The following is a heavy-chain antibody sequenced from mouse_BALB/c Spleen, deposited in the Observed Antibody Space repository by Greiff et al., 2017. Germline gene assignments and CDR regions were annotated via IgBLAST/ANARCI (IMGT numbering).Heavy chain of an antibody. J-gene: IGHJ2*01. CDR3: ARGIRRYFDY. V-gene: IGHV1-14*01. Sequence: VQLKESGPELVKLGASVKMSCKASGYTFTSYVMHWVKQKPGQGLEWIGYINPYNDGTKYNEKFKGKATLTSDKSSSTAYMELSSLTSEDSAVYYCARGIRRYFDYWGQGTTLTVSS. CDR1: GYTFTSYV. CDR2: INPYNDGT.